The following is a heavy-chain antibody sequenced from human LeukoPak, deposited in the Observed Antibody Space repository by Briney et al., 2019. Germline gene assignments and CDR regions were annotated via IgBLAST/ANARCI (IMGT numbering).Heavy chain of an antibody. CDR3: ARVTPYLFDY. CDR1: GGSISSGGYY. J-gene: IGHJ4*02. V-gene: IGHV4-30-2*01. Sequence: PSETLSLTCTVSGGSISSGGYYWSWIRQPPGKGLEWIGYIYHSGSTNYNPSLKSRVTISVDRSKNQFSLKLSSVTAADTAVYYCARVTPYLFDYWGQGTLVTVSS. CDR2: IYHSGST. D-gene: IGHD1-14*01.